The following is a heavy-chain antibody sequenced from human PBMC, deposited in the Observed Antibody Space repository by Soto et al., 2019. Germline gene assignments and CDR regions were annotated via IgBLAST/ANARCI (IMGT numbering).Heavy chain of an antibody. CDR2: IYHSGST. J-gene: IGHJ5*02. Sequence: SETLSLTCAVSSGSISSSNWWSWVRQPPGKGLEWIGEIYHSGSTNYNPSLKSRVTISVDKSKNQFSLKLSSVTAADTSVYYCARVYCSGGSCNIGWFDPWGQGTLVTVSS. D-gene: IGHD2-15*01. CDR3: ARVYCSGGSCNIGWFDP. V-gene: IGHV4-4*02. CDR1: SGSISSSNW.